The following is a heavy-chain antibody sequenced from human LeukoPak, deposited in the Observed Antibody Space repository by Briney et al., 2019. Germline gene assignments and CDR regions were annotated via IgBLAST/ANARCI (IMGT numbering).Heavy chain of an antibody. CDR2: ISSTSSDI. J-gene: IGHJ4*02. CDR1: GLKFSSFS. D-gene: IGHD3-16*01. CDR3: ARVIGRYADSDY. V-gene: IGHV3-21*05. Sequence: PGGSLRLSCTASGLKFSSFSMNWARQAPGKGLEWLSYISSTSSDIYYADSVKGRFTISRDNAKNTLYLQMDTLSAEDTDIYSWARVIGRYADSDYWGRGTLVTVSS.